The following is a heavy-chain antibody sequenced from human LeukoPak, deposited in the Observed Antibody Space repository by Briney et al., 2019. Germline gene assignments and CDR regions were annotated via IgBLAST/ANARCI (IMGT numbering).Heavy chain of an antibody. CDR1: GFPFSSHG. D-gene: IGHD6-6*01. V-gene: IGHV4-4*07. CDR3: ARGRLVSSQPFDY. CDR2: IYTSGST. Sequence: GTLRLSCAGSGFPFSSHGMNWIRQPAGKGLEWIGRIYTSGSTNYNPSLKSRVTMSVDTSKNQFSLKLSSVTAADTAVYYCARGRLVSSQPFDYWGQGTLVTVSS. J-gene: IGHJ4*02.